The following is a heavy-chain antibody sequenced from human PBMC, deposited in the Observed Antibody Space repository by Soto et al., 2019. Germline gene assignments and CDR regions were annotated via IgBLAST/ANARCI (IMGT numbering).Heavy chain of an antibody. D-gene: IGHD2-2*01. J-gene: IGHJ5*02. CDR1: GCNFSDFW. CDR2: IKQDGSER. Sequence: PGGSLRLSSAAAGCNFSDFWMSWVRQAPGKGPEWVASIKQDGSERYYVDSVMGRFTISRDNAKNSLYLQMNSLRDEDTAVYYCARAAAWGQGTLVTVS. V-gene: IGHV3-7*01. CDR3: ARAAA.